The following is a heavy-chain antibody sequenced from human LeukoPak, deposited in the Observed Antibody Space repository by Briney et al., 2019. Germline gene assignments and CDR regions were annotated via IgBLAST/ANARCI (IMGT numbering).Heavy chain of an antibody. CDR3: ARVPSANWNPGWFDP. CDR1: GGSISSGGYY. Sequence: PSETLSLTCTVSGGSISSGGYYWSWIRQHPGKGLEWIGYIYYSGSTYYNPSLKSRVTISVDTSKNQFSLKLSSVTAADTAVYYCARVPSANWNPGWFDPWGQGTLVTVSS. V-gene: IGHV4-31*03. J-gene: IGHJ5*02. CDR2: IYYSGST. D-gene: IGHD1-20*01.